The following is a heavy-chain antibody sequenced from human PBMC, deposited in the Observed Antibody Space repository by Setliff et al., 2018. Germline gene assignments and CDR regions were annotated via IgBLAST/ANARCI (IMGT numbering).Heavy chain of an antibody. CDR1: GYPLTAYY. J-gene: IGHJ6*03. CDR2: ISPHTGVT. D-gene: IGHD5-12*01. V-gene: IGHV1-2*02. CDR3: ARERGDIVSTTSYYYYMDV. Sequence: GASVKVSCKASGYPLTAYYIHWVRQAPGQGLEWMGWISPHTGVTYYAQKCQGRVAMTRDTSINTAYMELSSLRSEDTAAYYCARERGDIVSTTSYYYYMDVWGKGTTVTVSS.